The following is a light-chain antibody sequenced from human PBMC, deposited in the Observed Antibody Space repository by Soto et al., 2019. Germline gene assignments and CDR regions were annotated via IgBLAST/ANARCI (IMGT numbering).Light chain of an antibody. CDR3: GTYDSSLLAEV. V-gene: IGLV1-51*01. Sequence: QSVLTQPPSVSAAPGQKVIISCSGSSSNIGNNYVSWYQQLPGKAPKVLIYDNNQRPSGIPDRFSASKSGTSATLAIAGLQTGDEADYHCGTYDSSLLAEVFGGGTKVTVL. CDR1: SSNIGNNY. CDR2: DNN. J-gene: IGLJ3*02.